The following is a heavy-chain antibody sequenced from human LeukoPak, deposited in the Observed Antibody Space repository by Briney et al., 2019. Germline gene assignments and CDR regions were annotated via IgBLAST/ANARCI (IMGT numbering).Heavy chain of an antibody. Sequence: SETLSLTCTVSGGSISGYYWSWIRQPPGQGLEWIGYIYYGGSTNYNPSLKSRVTISVDTSKNQFSLKLSSVTAADTAVYYCARGITMVRGLPFDYWGQGTLVTVSS. CDR2: IYYGGST. CDR3: ARGITMVRGLPFDY. J-gene: IGHJ4*02. D-gene: IGHD3-10*01. V-gene: IGHV4-59*12. CDR1: GGSISGYY.